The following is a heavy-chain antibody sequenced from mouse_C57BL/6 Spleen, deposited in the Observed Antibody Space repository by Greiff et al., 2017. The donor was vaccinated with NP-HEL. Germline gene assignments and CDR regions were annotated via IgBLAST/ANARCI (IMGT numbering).Heavy chain of an antibody. CDR3: ARKANWDYFDY. V-gene: IGHV1-85*01. D-gene: IGHD4-1*01. J-gene: IGHJ2*01. Sequence: VHLVESGPELVKPGASVKLSCKASGYTFTSYDINWVKQRPGQGLEWIGWIYPRDGSTKYNEKFKGKATLTVDTSSSTAYMELHSLTSEDSAVYFCARKANWDYFDYWGQGTTLTVSS. CDR2: IYPRDGST. CDR1: GYTFTSYD.